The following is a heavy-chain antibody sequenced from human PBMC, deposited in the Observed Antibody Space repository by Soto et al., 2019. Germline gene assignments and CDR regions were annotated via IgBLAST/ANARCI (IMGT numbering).Heavy chain of an antibody. Sequence: GAPVKVSCKASGFTFSHHSIHWVRQAPGQRLEWMGWINSDTGYTKYSQKFQARLTITWDSSAKTAYMELSSLQSEDTAVYYCVRGKEAGVWFDPWGQGTLVTVSS. J-gene: IGHJ5*02. CDR2: INSDTGYT. V-gene: IGHV1-3*04. CDR1: GFTFSHHS. CDR3: VRGKEAGVWFDP. D-gene: IGHD3-10*01.